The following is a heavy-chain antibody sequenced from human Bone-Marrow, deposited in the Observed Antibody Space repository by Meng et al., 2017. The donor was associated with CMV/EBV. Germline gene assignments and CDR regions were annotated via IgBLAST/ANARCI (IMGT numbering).Heavy chain of an antibody. CDR3: TSLLFDFEDPVYYFDS. Sequence: SETLSLTCTISGDSISNKNYFWGWIRQPPGKGLEYIGVIYYSGDTYYKTSLESRVTMSLDTSKNQFSRRLTSLTAADTAVYFCTSLLFDFEDPVYYFDSWGQGTLVTVSS. V-gene: IGHV4-39*07. CDR1: GDSISNKNYF. CDR2: IYYSGDT. J-gene: IGHJ4*02. D-gene: IGHD3-10*02.